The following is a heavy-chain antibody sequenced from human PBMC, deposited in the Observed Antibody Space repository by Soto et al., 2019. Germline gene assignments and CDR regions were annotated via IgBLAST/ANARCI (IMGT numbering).Heavy chain of an antibody. CDR1: GYTFTSYG. J-gene: IGHJ5*02. V-gene: IGHV1-18*01. CDR3: ARAPGYNWFDP. CDR2: ISAYNGNT. Sequence: ASVKVYCKASGYTFTSYGISWVRQAPGQGLEWMGWISAYNGNTNYAQKLQGRVTMTTDTSTSTAYVEVRSLRSDDTAVYYCARAPGYNWFDPWGQGTLVTVSS.